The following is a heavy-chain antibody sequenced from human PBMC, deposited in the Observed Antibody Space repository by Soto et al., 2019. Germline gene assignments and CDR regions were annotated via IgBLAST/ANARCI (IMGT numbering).Heavy chain of an antibody. CDR3: AKDKGYSSSSPYCFDY. D-gene: IGHD6-6*01. J-gene: IGHJ4*02. Sequence: GGSLRLSCAASGFTFSSYAMSWVRQAPGKGLEWVSAISGSGGSTYYADSGKGRFTISRDNSKNTLYLQMNSLRAEDTAVYYCAKDKGYSSSSPYCFDYWGQGTLVTVSS. CDR1: GFTFSSYA. V-gene: IGHV3-23*01. CDR2: ISGSGGST.